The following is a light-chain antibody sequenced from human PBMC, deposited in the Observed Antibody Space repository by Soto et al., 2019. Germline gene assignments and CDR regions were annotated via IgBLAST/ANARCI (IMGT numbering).Light chain of an antibody. J-gene: IGLJ3*02. Sequence: QLVLTQSSSASASLGSSVKLTCTLSSGHSSFIIAWHQQQPGKAPRFLMKLEGDGSYDKGSGVPDRFSGSSSGADRYLTISNLQFEDEADYYCETWDDNTWVFGGGTKL. CDR3: ETWDDNTWV. CDR2: LEGDGSY. CDR1: SGHSSFI. V-gene: IGLV4-60*02.